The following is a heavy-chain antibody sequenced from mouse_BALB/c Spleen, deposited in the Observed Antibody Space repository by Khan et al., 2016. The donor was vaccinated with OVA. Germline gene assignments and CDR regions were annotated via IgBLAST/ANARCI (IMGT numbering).Heavy chain of an antibody. CDR2: IWSDGST. D-gene: IGHD2-10*01. Sequence: VQVVESGPGLVAPSQSLSITCTISGFSLTNYGVHWVRQPPGKGLEWLAVIWSDGSTTYNSALKSRLTITKYNSKSQVFLKMNSLQTDDTAIYFCARQPYYHYNVMDYWGQGTSVTVSS. J-gene: IGHJ4*01. CDR3: ARQPYYHYNVMDY. CDR1: GFSLTNYG. V-gene: IGHV2-6-1*01.